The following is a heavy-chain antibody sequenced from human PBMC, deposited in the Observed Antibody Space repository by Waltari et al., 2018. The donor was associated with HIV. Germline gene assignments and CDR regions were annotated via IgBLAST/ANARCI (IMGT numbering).Heavy chain of an antibody. V-gene: IGHV3-33*01. D-gene: IGHD6-19*01. CDR1: GFTFSSYG. CDR2: IWYDGSKK. J-gene: IGHJ4*02. Sequence: QVQLVEAGGVVVQYGKSLRLSCGASGFTFSSYGFHWVGQAPGSGLGWVEVIWYDGSKKYYADSVKGRFSISRDNSKNTVYLQMNSLRAEDTAEYYCARDSITVSGTFDYWGQGTLVTVSS. CDR3: ARDSITVSGTFDY.